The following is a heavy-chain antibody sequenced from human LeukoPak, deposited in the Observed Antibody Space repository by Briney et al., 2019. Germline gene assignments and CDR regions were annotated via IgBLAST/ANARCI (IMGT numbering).Heavy chain of an antibody. CDR3: AKDLYWLWFGD. CDR2: ISGSGGST. J-gene: IGHJ4*02. V-gene: IGHV3-23*01. D-gene: IGHD3-10*01. CDR1: GFTFSSYA. Sequence: WGSLRLSCAASGFTFSSYAMSWVRQAPGKGLEWDSAISGSGGSTYYADSVKGRFTISRDNSKNTLYLQMNSLRAEDTAVYYCAKDLYWLWFGDGGQGTLVTVSS.